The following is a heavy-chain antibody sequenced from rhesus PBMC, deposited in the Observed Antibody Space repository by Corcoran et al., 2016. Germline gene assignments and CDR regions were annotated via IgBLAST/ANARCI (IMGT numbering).Heavy chain of an antibody. CDR2: INGSSGST. CDR1: GGSFSGYY. V-gene: IGHV4-165*01. Sequence: QVQLQESGPGLVKPSETLSLTCAVSGGSFSGYYWGWIRQPPGKGLEGIGDINGSSGSTRHNPSPKTRVTISTDTSKNQFSLKLSSVTAADTAVDYCARGAGDLDYWGQGVLVTVSS. D-gene: IGHD7-45*01. CDR3: ARGAGDLDY. J-gene: IGHJ4*01.